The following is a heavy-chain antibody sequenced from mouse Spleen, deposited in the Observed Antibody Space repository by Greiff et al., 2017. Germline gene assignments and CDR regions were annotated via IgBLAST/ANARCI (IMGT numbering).Heavy chain of an antibody. J-gene: IGHJ1*01. CDR1: GYTFTDYN. CDR3: ARGGTLYSNYDWYFDV. V-gene: IGHV1-22*01. CDR2: INPNNGGT. Sequence: SGPELVKPGASVKMSCKASGYTFTDYNMHWVKQSHGKSLEWIGYINPNNGGTSYNQKFKGKATLTVNKSSSTAYMELRSLTSEDSAVYYCARGGTLYSNYDWYFDVWGAGTTVTVSS. D-gene: IGHD2-5*01.